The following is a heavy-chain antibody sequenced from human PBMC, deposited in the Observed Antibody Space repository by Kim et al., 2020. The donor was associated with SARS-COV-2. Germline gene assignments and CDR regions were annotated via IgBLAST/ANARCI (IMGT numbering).Heavy chain of an antibody. Sequence: GGSLRLSCAASGFTFSNAWMSWVRQAPGKGLEWVVRIKSKTDGGTTDYAAPVKGRFTISRDDSKNTLYLQMNSLKTEDTAVYYCTTASLLWFGELCYWGQGTLVTVSS. CDR1: GFTFSNAW. CDR2: IKSKTDGGTT. CDR3: TTASLLWFGELCY. J-gene: IGHJ4*02. D-gene: IGHD3-10*01. V-gene: IGHV3-15*01.